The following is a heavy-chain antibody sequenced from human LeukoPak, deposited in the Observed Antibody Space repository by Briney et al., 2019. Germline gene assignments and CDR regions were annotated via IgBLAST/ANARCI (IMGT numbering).Heavy chain of an antibody. CDR1: GYTFTGYY. CDR2: FSPNSGGT. J-gene: IGHJ4*02. V-gene: IGHV1-2*02. Sequence: ASVKVSCKASGYTFTGYYMHWVRQAPGQGLEWMGWFSPNSGGTNYAQKFQGRVTMTRDTSISTAYMELSGLRSDDTAFYYCARVRGDSGSLNYFDYWGQGTLVTVSS. D-gene: IGHD1-26*01. CDR3: ARVRGDSGSLNYFDY.